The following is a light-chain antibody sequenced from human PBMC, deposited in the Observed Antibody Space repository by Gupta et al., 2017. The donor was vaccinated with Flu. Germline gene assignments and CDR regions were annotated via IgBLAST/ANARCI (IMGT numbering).Light chain of an antibody. CDR3: QQYDSTVVT. CDR1: QSVLYSSNNKNY. J-gene: IGKJ3*01. V-gene: IGKV4-1*01. Sequence: DIVMTQSPDSLAVSLGERATINCKSSQSVLYSSNNKNYLAWYQQKPGQPPKLLIYWASTRESGVPDRFSGSGSGTDFTLTISSLQAEDVAVYYCQQYDSTVVTFGHGTKVDIK. CDR2: WAS.